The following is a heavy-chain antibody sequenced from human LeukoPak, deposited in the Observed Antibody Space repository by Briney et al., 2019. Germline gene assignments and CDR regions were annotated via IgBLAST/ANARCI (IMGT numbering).Heavy chain of an antibody. Sequence: ASVKVSCKASGYTFTGYYMHWVRQAPGQGLEWMGWINPNRGGTNYAQKFQGRVTMTRDTSISTAYMELSRLRSDDTAVYYCARDVGYSYAHFDYWGQGTLVTVSS. D-gene: IGHD5-18*01. CDR1: GYTFTGYY. CDR3: ARDVGYSYAHFDY. V-gene: IGHV1-2*02. J-gene: IGHJ4*02. CDR2: INPNRGGT.